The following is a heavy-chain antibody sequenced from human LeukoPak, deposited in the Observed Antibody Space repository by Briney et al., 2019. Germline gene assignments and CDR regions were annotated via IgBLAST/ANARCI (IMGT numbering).Heavy chain of an antibody. V-gene: IGHV4-4*02. CDR3: ARDLGSSWFEPLDY. Sequence: PSETLSLTCAVSGGSISSSAWWSWVRRPPGKGLEWIGELYHSGSTNYNSFLKSRVTISVDKSKNQFSLKLTSATAADTAVYYCARDLGSSWFEPLDYWGQGILVIVSS. CDR1: GGSISSSAW. J-gene: IGHJ4*02. D-gene: IGHD6-13*01. CDR2: LYHSGST.